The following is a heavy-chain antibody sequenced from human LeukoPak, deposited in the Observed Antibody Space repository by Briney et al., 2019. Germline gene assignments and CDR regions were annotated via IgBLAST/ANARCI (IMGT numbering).Heavy chain of an antibody. Sequence: PSETLSLTCAVYGGSFGGYYWSWIRQPPGKGLEWIGEINHSGSTNYNPSLKSRVTISVDTSKNQFSLKLSSVTAADTAVYYCARSRHRFGELLRFDPWGQGTLVTVSS. D-gene: IGHD3-10*01. CDR1: GGSFGGYY. J-gene: IGHJ5*02. V-gene: IGHV4-34*01. CDR3: ARSRHRFGELLRFDP. CDR2: INHSGST.